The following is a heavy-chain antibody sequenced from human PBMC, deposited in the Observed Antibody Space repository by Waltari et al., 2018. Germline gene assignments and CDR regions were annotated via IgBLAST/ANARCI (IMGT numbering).Heavy chain of an antibody. V-gene: IGHV1-69*14. Sequence: QVQLVQSGDEVKKPGSSVKVSCKDSGGTFSSYAISWVRQAHGQGLEWMGCSIPSFDTANDAHKFQGRVKITADKSTSTAYMELSSLRSEDTAVYYCARGGGRYSDGPEGDYWGQGTLVTVSS. CDR1: GGTFSSYA. CDR3: ARGGGRYSDGPEGDY. D-gene: IGHD5-18*01. J-gene: IGHJ4*02. CDR2: SIPSFDTA.